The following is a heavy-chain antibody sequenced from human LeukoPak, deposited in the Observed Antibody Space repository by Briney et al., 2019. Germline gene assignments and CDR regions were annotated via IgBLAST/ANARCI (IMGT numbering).Heavy chain of an antibody. CDR3: TRPPIYSGYGEDGDV. CDR2: IRSKANSYAT. V-gene: IGHV3-73*01. Sequence: GGSLRLSCAASGFIFSDSAIHWVRQASGKGLEWVGRIRSKANSYATAYAASVKGRFTISRDDSKNTAYLQMNSLKTEDTAVYYCTRPPIYSGYGEDGDVWGQGTLVTVSS. J-gene: IGHJ4*02. D-gene: IGHD5-12*01. CDR1: GFIFSDSA.